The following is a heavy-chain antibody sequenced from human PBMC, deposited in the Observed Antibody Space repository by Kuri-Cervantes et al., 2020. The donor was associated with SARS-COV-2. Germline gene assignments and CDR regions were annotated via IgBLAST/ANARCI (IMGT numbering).Heavy chain of an antibody. CDR1: GFTFSTYA. D-gene: IGHD2-21*01. J-gene: IGHJ4*02. CDR3: ARDRVGVLDS. Sequence: LPLTCAASGFTFSTYAMHWVRQAPGKGLEWVAIISDDGQNQDFADSVKGRFTISRDNSKNTLCLNMSSLRAEDTAMYYCARDRVGVLDSWGQGTLVTVSS. CDR2: ISDDGQNQ. V-gene: IGHV3-30*04.